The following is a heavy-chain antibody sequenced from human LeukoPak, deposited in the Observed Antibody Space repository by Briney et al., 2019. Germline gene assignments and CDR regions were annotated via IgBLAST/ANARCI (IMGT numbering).Heavy chain of an antibody. CDR1: GFIFSNYA. Sequence: TGGSLRLSCVGSGFIFSNYALIWVRQAPGKGLEWVSAISSAGTFYADSVKGRFTISRDNSKNTLYPQMNSLRAKDTAVYYCARDPGFHYDILTGYYSFDYWGQGTLVTVSS. CDR2: ISSAGT. CDR3: ARDPGFHYDILTGYYSFDY. J-gene: IGHJ4*02. D-gene: IGHD3-9*01. V-gene: IGHV3-23*01.